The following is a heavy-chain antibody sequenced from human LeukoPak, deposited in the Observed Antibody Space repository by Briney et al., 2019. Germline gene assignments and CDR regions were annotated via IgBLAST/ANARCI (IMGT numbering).Heavy chain of an antibody. D-gene: IGHD3-22*01. CDR2: IYYSGTT. Sequence: PSETLSLTCTVSGGSISSGGYYWSWIRQHPGKGLEWIGYIYYSGTTYYNPSLKSRLTISVDTSKNQFSLKLSSVTAADTAVYYCARVTLSYYYDSSGRLGDAFDIWGQGTMVTVSS. J-gene: IGHJ3*02. CDR1: GGSISSGGYY. CDR3: ARVTLSYYYDSSGRLGDAFDI. V-gene: IGHV4-31*03.